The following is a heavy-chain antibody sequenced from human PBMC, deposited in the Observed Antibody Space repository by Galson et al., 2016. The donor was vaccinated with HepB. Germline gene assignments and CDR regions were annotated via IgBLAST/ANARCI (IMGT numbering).Heavy chain of an antibody. CDR3: ARPVGLQRRGGDY. J-gene: IGHJ4*02. D-gene: IGHD1-26*01. V-gene: IGHV1-2*02. Sequence: SVKVSCKASGYKFNDFFIHWVRQAPGQGLEWMAWINPNNGGTNFAQKFQGRVTVTRDTSLRTVYTELSGLTSEDTAMYYCARPVGLQRRGGDYWGQGTLVTVSS. CDR1: GYKFNDFF. CDR2: INPNNGGT.